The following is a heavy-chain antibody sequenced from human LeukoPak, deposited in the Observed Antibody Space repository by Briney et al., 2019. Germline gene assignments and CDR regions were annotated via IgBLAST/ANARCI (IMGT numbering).Heavy chain of an antibody. CDR3: AREGGGLVVFFDY. CDR2: INHSGST. CDR1: GGSFSGYY. D-gene: IGHD2-15*01. Sequence: PSETLSLTCAVYGGSFSGYYWSWIRQPPGKGLEWIGEINHSGSTNYNPSLKSRVTISVDTSKNQFSLKLSSVTAADTAVYYCAREGGGLVVFFDYWGQGTLVTVSS. V-gene: IGHV4-34*01. J-gene: IGHJ4*02.